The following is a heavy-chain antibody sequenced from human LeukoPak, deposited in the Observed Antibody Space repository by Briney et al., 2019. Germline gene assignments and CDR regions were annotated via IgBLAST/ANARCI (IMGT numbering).Heavy chain of an antibody. J-gene: IGHJ6*02. CDR1: GFTFSSYG. CDR3: AKDSFRGVQPLRYYYYGMDV. V-gene: IGHV3-30*18. CDR2: ISYDGSNK. Sequence: GGSLRLSCAASGFTFSSYGMHWVRQAPGKGLKWVAVISYDGSNKYYADSVKGRFTISRDNSKNTLYLQMNSLRAEDTAVYYCAKDSFRGVQPLRYYYYGMDVWGQGTTVTVSS. D-gene: IGHD3-10*01.